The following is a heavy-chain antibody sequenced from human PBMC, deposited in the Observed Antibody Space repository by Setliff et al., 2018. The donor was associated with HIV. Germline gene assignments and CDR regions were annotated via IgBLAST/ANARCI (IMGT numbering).Heavy chain of an antibody. CDR1: GGSISSSSYY. D-gene: IGHD3-16*01. CDR3: ARLGDYYYMDV. V-gene: IGHV4-39*07. CDR2: IYYSGTT. J-gene: IGHJ6*03. Sequence: SETLSLTCTVSGGSISSSSYYWGWIRQPPGKGLEWIGSIYYSGTTSYSPSLKSRVTISVDTAKNQFSLKLSSVTAADTDVYHCARLGDYYYMDVWGKGTTVTVSS.